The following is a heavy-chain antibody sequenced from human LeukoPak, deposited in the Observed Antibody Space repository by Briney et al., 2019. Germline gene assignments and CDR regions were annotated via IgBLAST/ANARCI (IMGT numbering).Heavy chain of an antibody. CDR2: ISSSTIYT. V-gene: IGHV3-21*01. CDR1: GFTFNSFS. Sequence: GGSLRLSCAASGFTFNSFSMNWVRQAPGKGLEWVSSISSSTIYTYYADSVKGRFTISRDNAKNSLYLQMNSLRAEDTAVYYCARDVDAFDIWGQGTMVTVSS. CDR3: ARDVDAFDI. J-gene: IGHJ3*02.